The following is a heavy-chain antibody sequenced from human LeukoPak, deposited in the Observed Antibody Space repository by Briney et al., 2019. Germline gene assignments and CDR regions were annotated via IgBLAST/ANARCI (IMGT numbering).Heavy chain of an antibody. CDR1: GYTFTNYY. CDR3: VRSSITVTHEIDH. D-gene: IGHD4-17*01. V-gene: IGHV1-46*01. J-gene: IGHJ4*02. Sequence: ASVKVSCKASGYTFTNYYIHWVRQTPGQGLEWMGLISPSGAGTIYAQRFQGRVTMTRDTSTSTVYMDLNSLRSEDTAVYYCVRSSITVTHEIDHWGQGTLVTVSS. CDR2: ISPSGAGT.